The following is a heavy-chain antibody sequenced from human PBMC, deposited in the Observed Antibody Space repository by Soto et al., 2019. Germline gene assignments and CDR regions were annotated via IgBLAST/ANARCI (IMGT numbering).Heavy chain of an antibody. Sequence: SETLSLTCAVSGASIASDHWWTWIRQPPGKGPEWIAEVRHTGSTEYSPSLRSRVTISVDKSKNQISLKVSSVTAADTAVYYCTRRPYRSTSGGIDYWGQGTLVTVSS. CDR3: TRRPYRSTSGGIDY. V-gene: IGHV4-4*02. CDR1: GASIASDHW. CDR2: VRHTGST. J-gene: IGHJ4*02. D-gene: IGHD2-15*01.